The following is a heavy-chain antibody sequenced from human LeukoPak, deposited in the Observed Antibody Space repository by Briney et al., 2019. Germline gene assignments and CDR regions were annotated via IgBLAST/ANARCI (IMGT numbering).Heavy chain of an antibody. D-gene: IGHD4-17*01. V-gene: IGHV1-18*04. CDR2: ISAYNGNT. J-gene: IGHJ4*02. CDR3: ARAGYRVTTVTAPFDY. Sequence: APVTVSCKASGYTFTSYGISWVRQAPGQGLEWMGWISAYNGNTNYAQKLQGRVTMTTDTSTSTAYMELRSLRSDDTAVYYCARAGYRVTTVTAPFDYWGQGTLVTVSS. CDR1: GYTFTSYG.